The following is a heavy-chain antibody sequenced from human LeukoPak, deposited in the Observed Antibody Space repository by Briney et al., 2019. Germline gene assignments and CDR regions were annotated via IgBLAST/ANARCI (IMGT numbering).Heavy chain of an antibody. D-gene: IGHD3-10*01. Sequence: GASVKVSCKASGYTFTSYGISWVRQAPGQGLEWMGWISAYNGNTNYAQKLQGRVTMTTDTSTSTAYMELRSLRSDDTAVYYCARYGSGSYYNLGYYYYYMDVWGKGTTVTISS. CDR2: ISAYNGNT. CDR1: GYTFTSYG. CDR3: ARYGSGSYYNLGYYYYYMDV. V-gene: IGHV1-18*01. J-gene: IGHJ6*03.